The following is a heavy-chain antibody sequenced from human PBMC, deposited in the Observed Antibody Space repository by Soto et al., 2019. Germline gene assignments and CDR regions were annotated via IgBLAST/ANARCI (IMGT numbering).Heavy chain of an antibody. V-gene: IGHV4-39*01. CDR1: GGSISSSSFH. J-gene: IGHJ5*02. D-gene: IGHD6-13*01. CDR3: ARTERAAGTDWWFDP. Sequence: QLQLQESGPGLVKPSETLSLTCTVSGGSISSSSFHWGWIRQPPGKGLEWIGSIYYSGSTYYSPSLKSRVTISVDTSKNQFSLKLSSVTAADTAVYYCARTERAAGTDWWFDPWGQGTLVTVST. CDR2: IYYSGST.